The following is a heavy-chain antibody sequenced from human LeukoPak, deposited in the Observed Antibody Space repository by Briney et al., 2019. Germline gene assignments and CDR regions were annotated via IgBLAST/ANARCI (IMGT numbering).Heavy chain of an antibody. D-gene: IGHD3-16*01. Sequence: SVKVSCKASGGTFSSYAISWVRQAPGQGLEWMGRIIPILGIANYAQKFQGRVTMTRNTSISTAYMELSSLKTEDTAVYYCTTVGPESGDWGQGTLVTVSS. CDR3: TTVGPESGD. V-gene: IGHV1-69*04. J-gene: IGHJ4*02. CDR1: GGTFSSYA. CDR2: IIPILGIA.